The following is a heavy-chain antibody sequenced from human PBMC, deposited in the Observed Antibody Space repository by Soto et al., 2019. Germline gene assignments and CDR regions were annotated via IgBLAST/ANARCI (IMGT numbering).Heavy chain of an antibody. J-gene: IGHJ4*02. CDR1: GFTFDDYA. CDR2: ITWNSNTI. Sequence: EVQLVESGGGLVQPGRSLRLSCAASGFTFDDYAMHWVRQAPGKGLEWVSGITWNSNTIGYGDSVKGRFTISSDNAKNSVYLQMSSLRAEDTAFYDCAKAPSVVGGRFGDWGQGTLVTVSS. D-gene: IGHD3-22*01. CDR3: AKAPSVVGGRFGD. V-gene: IGHV3-9*01.